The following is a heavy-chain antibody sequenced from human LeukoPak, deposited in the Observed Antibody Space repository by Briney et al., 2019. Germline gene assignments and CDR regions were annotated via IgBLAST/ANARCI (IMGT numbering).Heavy chain of an antibody. CDR1: GLTVTDYY. CDR3: AKEWSAFDI. J-gene: IGHJ3*02. CDR2: IGGSASNI. D-gene: IGHD2-15*01. Sequence: GGSLRLSCAASGLTVTDYYMHWIRQAPGKGLEWVSFIGGSASNIYYADSVKGRFTISRDNAKNSLYLQMNSLRAEDTAVYYCAKEWSAFDIWGQGTMVTVSS. V-gene: IGHV3-11*04.